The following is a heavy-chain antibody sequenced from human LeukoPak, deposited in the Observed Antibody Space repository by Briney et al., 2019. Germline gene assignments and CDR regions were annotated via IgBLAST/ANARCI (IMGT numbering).Heavy chain of an antibody. CDR1: GFTFSSYA. V-gene: IGHV3-7*01. J-gene: IGHJ4*02. CDR3: ARGGVWQAFWSGNSDY. D-gene: IGHD3-3*01. Sequence: GGSLRVSCAASGFTFSSYAMHWVCQAPGKGMEWVANIKQDGSEKYYVDSVKGRFTISRDNAKNSLYLQMNSLRAEDTAVYYCARGGVWQAFWSGNSDYWGQGTLVTVSS. CDR2: IKQDGSEK.